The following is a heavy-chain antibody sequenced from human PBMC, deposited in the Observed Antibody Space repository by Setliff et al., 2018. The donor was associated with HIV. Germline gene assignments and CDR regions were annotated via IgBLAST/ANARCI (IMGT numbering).Heavy chain of an antibody. CDR2: INGDGTTT. J-gene: IGHJ4*02. Sequence: PGGSLRLSCAVSGLTFSRNWFHWVRQAPGKGLEWVSRINGDGTTTNYADSVKGRFSISRDNAKNTLYLHMNSLRAEDTALYYCARAKVTAAWGYYFDYWGQGMPVTVS. V-gene: IGHV3-74*01. CDR3: ARAKVTAAWGYYFDY. CDR1: GLTFSRNW. D-gene: IGHD6-13*01.